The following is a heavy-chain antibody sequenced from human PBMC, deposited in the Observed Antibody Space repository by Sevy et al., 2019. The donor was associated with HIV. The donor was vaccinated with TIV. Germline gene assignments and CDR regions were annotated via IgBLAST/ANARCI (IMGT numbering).Heavy chain of an antibody. Sequence: GGSLRLSCAASGFSFNSYDMHWVRQAPGKGLEWVSSISSVSTIIYYGDSVRGRFSISRDNAKKSLYLQMNSLRAEDTAVYYCARDQDYYDSSGYYPSDAFDIWGQGTMVTVSS. V-gene: IGHV3-21*01. CDR1: GFSFNSYD. CDR3: ARDQDYYDSSGYYPSDAFDI. J-gene: IGHJ3*02. CDR2: ISSVSTII. D-gene: IGHD3-22*01.